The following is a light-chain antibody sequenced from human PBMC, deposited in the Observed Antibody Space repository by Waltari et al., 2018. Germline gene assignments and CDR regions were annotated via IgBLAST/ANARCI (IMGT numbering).Light chain of an antibody. CDR3: AVWDDSLNGWV. Sequence: QSVLTQPPSASGTPGQRVTISCSGSSPNIGINTVNWYQQLPGTAPKLLIYRNNQRPSGVPDRFSGSKSGTSASLAISGLQSEDEADYYYAVWDDSLNGWVFGGGTKLTVL. V-gene: IGLV1-44*01. CDR1: SPNIGINT. CDR2: RNN. J-gene: IGLJ3*02.